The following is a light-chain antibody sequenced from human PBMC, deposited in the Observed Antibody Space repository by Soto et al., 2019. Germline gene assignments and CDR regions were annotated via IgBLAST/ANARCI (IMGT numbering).Light chain of an antibody. CDR2: GAS. V-gene: IGKV3-20*01. Sequence: EIVLTQSPGTLSLSPGERATLSCRASQSVSSSYLAWYQKKPGQAPRLLIYGASSRATGIPDRFSGSGSGTDFTLTINRLEPEDFALYYCQQYGSSPPTFGQGTKVDIK. J-gene: IGKJ1*01. CDR1: QSVSSSY. CDR3: QQYGSSPPT.